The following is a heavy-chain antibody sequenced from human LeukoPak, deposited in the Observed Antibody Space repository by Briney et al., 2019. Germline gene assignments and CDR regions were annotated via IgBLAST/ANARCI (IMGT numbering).Heavy chain of an antibody. Sequence: GGSLRLSCAASGFTFSSYEMNWVRQAPGKGLEWVSYIRSSGSTIYCADSVKGRFTISRDNAKNSLYPQMNSLRAEDTAVYYCAELGITMIGGVWGKGTTVTISS. V-gene: IGHV3-48*03. CDR1: GFTFSSYE. D-gene: IGHD3-10*02. CDR2: IRSSGSTI. J-gene: IGHJ6*04. CDR3: AELGITMIGGV.